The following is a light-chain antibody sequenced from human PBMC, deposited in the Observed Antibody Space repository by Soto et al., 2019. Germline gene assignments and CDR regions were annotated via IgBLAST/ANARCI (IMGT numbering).Light chain of an antibody. J-gene: IGKJ5*01. V-gene: IGKV1-9*01. CDR3: QQLSSYLIT. CDR2: AAS. CDR1: RGISSY. Sequence: DIQLTQSPSFLSASVGDRVTITCRASRGISSYLAWYQQKPGKAPKLLIYAASTLHTGVPSRFSGSGSGTEFTLTISSLQPEDFATYYCQQLSSYLITFGQGTRLEIK.